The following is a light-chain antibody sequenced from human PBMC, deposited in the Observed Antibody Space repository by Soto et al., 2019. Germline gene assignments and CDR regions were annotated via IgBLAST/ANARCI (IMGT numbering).Light chain of an antibody. CDR3: QQYYSYSLT. CDR1: QSISSW. Sequence: DIQMTQSPSTLSAAVGDRVTITCRASQSISSWLAWYQQKPGKAPKLLIYKASSLESGVPSRFSGSGSGTEFTLTISSLQPDDFATHYCQQYYSYSLTFGQGTKVEIK. J-gene: IGKJ1*01. CDR2: KAS. V-gene: IGKV1-5*03.